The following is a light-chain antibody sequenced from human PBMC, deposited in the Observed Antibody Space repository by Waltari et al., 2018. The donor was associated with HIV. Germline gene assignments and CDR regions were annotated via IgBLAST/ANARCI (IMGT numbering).Light chain of an antibody. Sequence: DIQMTQSPSSLSASVGDRVTITCRASQNIATFLNWYHHQPGEPPKLVTYAASFLLSGVPSRFSGSESGTDFTLSISSLQPEDFGTYYCQQSYSSPPTFGLGTKVDIK. CDR1: QNIATF. CDR3: QQSYSSPPT. V-gene: IGKV1-39*01. J-gene: IGKJ1*01. CDR2: AAS.